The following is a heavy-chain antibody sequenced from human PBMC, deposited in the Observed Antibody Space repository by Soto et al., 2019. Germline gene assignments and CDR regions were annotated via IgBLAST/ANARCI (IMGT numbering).Heavy chain of an antibody. CDR1: GFTFSSYA. Sequence: GESLKISCAASGFTFSSYAMSWVRQAPGKGLEWVSAISGSGGSTYYADSVKGRFTISRDNSKNTRYLQMNSLRAEDTAVYYCANGYSSGWLNFDYWGQGTLVTVSS. CDR3: ANGYSSGWLNFDY. V-gene: IGHV3-23*01. CDR2: ISGSGGST. D-gene: IGHD6-19*01. J-gene: IGHJ4*02.